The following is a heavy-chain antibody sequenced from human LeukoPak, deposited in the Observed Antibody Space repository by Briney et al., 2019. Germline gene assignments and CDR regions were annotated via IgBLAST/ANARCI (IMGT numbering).Heavy chain of an antibody. CDR3: AKDAYYDFWSGYSEMNDAFDI. CDR2: ISSNGSTI. V-gene: IGHV3-11*01. D-gene: IGHD3-3*01. J-gene: IGHJ3*02. Sequence: PGGSLRLSCAASGFTFSDYYMSWIRQAPGKGLEWVSYISSNGSTIYYADSVKGRFTISRDNSKNTLYLQMDSLRAEDTAVYYCAKDAYYDFWSGYSEMNDAFDIWGQGTMVTVSS. CDR1: GFTFSDYY.